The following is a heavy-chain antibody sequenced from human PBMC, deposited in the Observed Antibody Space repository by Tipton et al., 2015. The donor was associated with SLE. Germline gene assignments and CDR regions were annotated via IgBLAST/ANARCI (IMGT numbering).Heavy chain of an antibody. V-gene: IGHV4-34*01. J-gene: IGHJ4*02. Sequence: GEALDAYYWTWIRQPPGKGLEWIGEINHSGVTNYNPSLKSRVTLSLDTSKNQFSLKLVSVTAADTAVYYCARVAVSEVFDYWGQGTLVTVSS. CDR2: INHSGVT. D-gene: IGHD6-19*01. CDR1: GEALDAYY. CDR3: ARVAVSEVFDY.